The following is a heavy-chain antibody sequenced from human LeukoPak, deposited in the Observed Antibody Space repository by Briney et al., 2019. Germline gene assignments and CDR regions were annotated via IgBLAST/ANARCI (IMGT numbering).Heavy chain of an antibody. CDR3: AREDIGARPDF. CDR2: IYSSGST. V-gene: IGHV4-61*02. D-gene: IGHD6-6*01. CDR1: GGSITNNNYY. J-gene: IGHJ4*02. Sequence: SETLSLTCTVSGGSITNNNYYWDWIRQPAGKGLEWIGRIYSSGSTNYNPSLKSRVTMSVDTSKNRFSLKLSSVTAADTAVYYCAREDIGARPDFWGQGTLVTVSS.